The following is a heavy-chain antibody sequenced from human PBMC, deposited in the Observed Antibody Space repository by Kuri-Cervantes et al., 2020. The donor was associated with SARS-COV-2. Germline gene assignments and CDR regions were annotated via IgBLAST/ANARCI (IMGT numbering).Heavy chain of an antibody. CDR2: VIPMFHTT. J-gene: IGHJ3*02. D-gene: IGHD5-24*01. CDR1: GGTLSNYA. CDR3: ARDRDVYNLGDDAFDI. Sequence: SVKVSCKASGGTLSNYAISWVRQAPGQGLEWMGGVIPMFHTTNYAQKFQGRVTITADESTRIAYMEMRSLGSDDTAVYYCARDRDVYNLGDDAFDIWGQGTMVTVSS. V-gene: IGHV1-69*13.